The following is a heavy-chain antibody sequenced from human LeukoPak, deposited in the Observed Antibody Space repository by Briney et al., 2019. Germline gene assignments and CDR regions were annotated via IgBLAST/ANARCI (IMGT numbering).Heavy chain of an antibody. D-gene: IGHD1-14*01. CDR3: AARGTTRGQFDS. CDR1: GRSISSGDYY. Sequence: SQTLSLTCTVSGRSISSGDYYWSWIRQPPGKGLEWIGYIYYSGSTYYNPSLKSRLTISVDTSKNQFSLKLSSVTAADTAVYLCAARGTTRGQFDSWGQGTLVTVSS. V-gene: IGHV4-30-4*01. J-gene: IGHJ4*02. CDR2: IYYSGST.